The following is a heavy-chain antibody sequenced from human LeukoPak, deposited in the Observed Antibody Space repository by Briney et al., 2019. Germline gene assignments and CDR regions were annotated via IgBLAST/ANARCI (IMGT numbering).Heavy chain of an antibody. CDR3: ARAERITIFGVVTPGYYYYMDV. V-gene: IGHV1-69*13. CDR1: GGTFSSYA. J-gene: IGHJ6*03. CDR2: IIPIFGTA. Sequence: AXVKVSCKASGGTFSSYAISWVRQAPGQGLEWMGGIIPIFGTANYAQKFQGRVTITADESTSTAYMELSSLRSEDTAVYYCARAERITIFGVVTPGYYYYMDVWGKGTTVTVSS. D-gene: IGHD3-3*01.